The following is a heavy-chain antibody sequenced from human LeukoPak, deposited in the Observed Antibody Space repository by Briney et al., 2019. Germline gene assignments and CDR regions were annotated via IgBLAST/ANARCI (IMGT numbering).Heavy chain of an antibody. J-gene: IGHJ5*02. Sequence: GGSLRLSCAASEFTFSTYWMSWVRQAPGKGLEWVANIKQDGSEKYYVDSVKGRFTISRDNAKNSLYLQMNSLRAEDTAVYYCARDLSWFGDFNWFDPWGQGTLVTVSS. CDR2: IKQDGSEK. CDR3: ARDLSWFGDFNWFDP. CDR1: EFTFSTYW. V-gene: IGHV3-7*01. D-gene: IGHD3-10*01.